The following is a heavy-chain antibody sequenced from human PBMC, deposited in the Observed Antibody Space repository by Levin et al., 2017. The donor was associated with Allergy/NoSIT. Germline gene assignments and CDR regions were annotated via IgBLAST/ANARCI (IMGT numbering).Heavy chain of an antibody. CDR1: GFTFSSYG. V-gene: IGHV3-33*01. CDR3: ARDRGGSYPYWYFDL. CDR2: IWYDGSNK. D-gene: IGHD1-26*01. Sequence: PGGSLRLSCAASGFTFSSYGMHWVRQAPGKGREWVAVIWYDGSNKYYADSVKGRFTISRDNSKNTLYLQMNSLRAEDTAVYYCARDRGGSYPYWYFDLWGRGTLVTVSS. J-gene: IGHJ2*01.